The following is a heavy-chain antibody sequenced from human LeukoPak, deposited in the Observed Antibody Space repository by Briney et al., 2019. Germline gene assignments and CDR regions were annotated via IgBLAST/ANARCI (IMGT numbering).Heavy chain of an antibody. Sequence: ASVTLSCKASGYTFTSYDINWVRQATGQGLEWMGWMNPNSGNTGYAQKFQGRVTINRNTSISTAYMELSCLRSEDTAVYYCAGGRLNPTGSFSRRSYAFDIWGQGTMVTVSS. D-gene: IGHD5-12*01. CDR2: MNPNSGNT. CDR3: AGGRLNPTGSFSRRSYAFDI. CDR1: GYTFTSYD. J-gene: IGHJ3*02. V-gene: IGHV1-8*03.